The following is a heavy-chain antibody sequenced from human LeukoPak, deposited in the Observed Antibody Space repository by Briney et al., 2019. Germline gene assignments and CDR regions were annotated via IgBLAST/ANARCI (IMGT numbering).Heavy chain of an antibody. CDR2: INHSGST. CDR1: GGSFSGYY. V-gene: IGHV4-34*01. D-gene: IGHD3-22*01. CDR3: ARHGDSSGLYP. Sequence: SETLSLTCAVYGGSFSGYYWSWIRQPPGKGLEWIGEINHSGSTNYNPSLKSRVTISVDTSKNQFSLKLSSVTAADTAVYYCARHGDSSGLYPGGQGTLVTVSS. J-gene: IGHJ5*02.